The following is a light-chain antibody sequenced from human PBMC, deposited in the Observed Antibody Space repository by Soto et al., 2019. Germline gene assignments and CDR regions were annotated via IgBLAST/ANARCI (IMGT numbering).Light chain of an antibody. V-gene: IGKV3-20*01. CDR1: QSVTNSQ. CDR2: GAS. Sequence: EIVLTQSPGTLSWSPGERATLFCRASQSVTNSQLAWYQQKPGQAPRLLIFGASSRATGIPDRFSGSGSGTDFTLTIARLEPEDFAVYYCQQWARSPRTFGRGTTVEIK. CDR3: QQWARSPRT. J-gene: IGKJ1*01.